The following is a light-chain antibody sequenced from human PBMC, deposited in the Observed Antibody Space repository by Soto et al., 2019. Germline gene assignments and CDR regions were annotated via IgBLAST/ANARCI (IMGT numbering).Light chain of an antibody. CDR2: EVS. CDR1: SSDVGGYNY. Sequence: QPVLTQPASVSGSPGQSITISCTGTSSDVGGYNYVSWYQQHPGKAPKLMIYEVSNRPSGVPNRFSGSKSGNTASLTISGLQAEDEADYFCTSYSGSSSVDVFGSGTKVTVL. J-gene: IGLJ1*01. CDR3: TSYSGSSSVDV. V-gene: IGLV2-14*01.